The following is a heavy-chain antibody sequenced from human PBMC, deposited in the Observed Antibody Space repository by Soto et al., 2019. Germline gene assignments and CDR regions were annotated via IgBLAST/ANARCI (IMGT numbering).Heavy chain of an antibody. CDR1: GYTFTSYA. J-gene: IGHJ6*02. Sequence: ASVKVSFKASGYTFTSYAMHWWRQAPGQRLGGMGWINAGNGNTKYSQKFQGRFTITRDTSASTAYMELSSLRSEDTAVYYCARWGGYCSGGSCADYCFYGMDVWGQGTTVTAP. D-gene: IGHD2-15*01. V-gene: IGHV1-3*01. CDR3: ARWGGYCSGGSCADYCFYGMDV. CDR2: INAGNGNT.